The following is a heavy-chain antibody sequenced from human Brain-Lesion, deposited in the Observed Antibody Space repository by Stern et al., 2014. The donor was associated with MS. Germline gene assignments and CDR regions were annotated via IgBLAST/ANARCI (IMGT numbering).Heavy chain of an antibody. V-gene: IGHV1-2*02. Sequence: VQLVESGAEVKKPGASVKVSCKTSGYIFTGYYIHWVRQAPGQGLEWMAWIKPNTGGTKYEQKFQGRVTMSRDTSISTAYVELSSLTSDDTAVYYCARDQRGITIFGVVTDYYYLGMDVWGQGTTVTVSS. D-gene: IGHD3-3*01. CDR3: ARDQRGITIFGVVTDYYYLGMDV. J-gene: IGHJ6*02. CDR1: GYIFTGYY. CDR2: IKPNTGGT.